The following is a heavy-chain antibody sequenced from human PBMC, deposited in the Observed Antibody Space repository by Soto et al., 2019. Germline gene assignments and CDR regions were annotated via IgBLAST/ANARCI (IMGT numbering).Heavy chain of an antibody. J-gene: IGHJ6*01. D-gene: IGHD3-10*01. CDR2: IYSGGST. Sequence: GGSLRLSCASSVCTVSSNYMSCVRQSPGKWLEWVSVIYSGGSTYYADSVKGRFTISRDNSKNTLYLQMNSLRAEDTAVYYCARDLWYYYGSGSYDIGMEVWGQGTTVIVSS. V-gene: IGHV3-53*01. CDR1: VCTVSSNY. CDR3: ARDLWYYYGSGSYDIGMEV.